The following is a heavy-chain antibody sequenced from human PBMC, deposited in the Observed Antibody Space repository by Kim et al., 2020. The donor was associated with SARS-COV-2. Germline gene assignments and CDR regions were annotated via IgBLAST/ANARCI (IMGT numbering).Heavy chain of an antibody. V-gene: IGHV1-69*13. CDR3: ARTRQPLMLSGSYSPDPYFDY. J-gene: IGHJ4*02. D-gene: IGHD1-26*01. CDR1: GGTFSSYA. CDR2: IIPIFGTA. Sequence: SVKVSCKASGGTFSSYAISWVRQAPGQGLEWMGGIIPIFGTANYAQKFQGRVTITADESTSTAYMELSSLRSEDTAVYYCARTRQPLMLSGSYSPDPYFDYWGQGTLVTVSS.